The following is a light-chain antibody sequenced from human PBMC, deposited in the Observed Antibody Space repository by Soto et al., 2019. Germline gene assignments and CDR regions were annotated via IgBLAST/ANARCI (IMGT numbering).Light chain of an antibody. V-gene: IGKV4-1*01. Sequence: DIVMTQSPDSLAVSLGERATTNCKSSQSVLYSSNNKNYLAWYQQKPGQPPTLLIYWASTRESGVPDRFSGSGAGTDFTLTISSLQAEDVAVYYCQQYYSTPITFGQGTRLEIK. CDR1: QSVLYSSNNKNY. CDR3: QQYYSTPIT. J-gene: IGKJ5*01. CDR2: WAS.